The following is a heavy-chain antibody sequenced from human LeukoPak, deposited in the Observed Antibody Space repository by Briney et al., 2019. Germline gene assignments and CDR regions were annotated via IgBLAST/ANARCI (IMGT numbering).Heavy chain of an antibody. CDR2: IYSSGST. CDR3: VRGGQLWKPFDS. J-gene: IGHJ4*02. D-gene: IGHD3-16*01. Sequence: PSETLSLTCIVSGGSISDHYWSWIRQPAGKGLEWIGRIYSSGSTNYNPSLKSRVSMSVDTSENQFSLRLSSVTAADTAVYYCVRGGQLWKPFDSWGQETLVTVSS. CDR1: GGSISDHY. V-gene: IGHV4-4*07.